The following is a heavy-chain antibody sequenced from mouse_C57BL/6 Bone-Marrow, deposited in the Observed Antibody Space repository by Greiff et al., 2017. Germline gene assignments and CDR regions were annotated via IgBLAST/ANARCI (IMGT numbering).Heavy chain of an antibody. Sequence: EVKFVESGGDLVKPGGSLKLSCAASGFTFSSYGMSWVRQTPDKRLEWVATISSGGSYTYYPDSVKGRFTISRDNAKNTLYLQMSTLKSEDTAMYYCARYYYDYFDYWGQGTTLTVSS. J-gene: IGHJ2*01. CDR1: GFTFSSYG. D-gene: IGHD1-1*01. CDR2: ISSGGSYT. CDR3: ARYYYDYFDY. V-gene: IGHV5-6*01.